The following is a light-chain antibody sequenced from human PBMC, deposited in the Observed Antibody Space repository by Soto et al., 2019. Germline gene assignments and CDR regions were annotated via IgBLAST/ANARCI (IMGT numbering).Light chain of an antibody. CDR3: CSYAGGNNWV. Sequence: QSALTQPPSASGSPGQSVTISCTGTSSDVGGYNYVSWYQQHPGKAPKLMIYEDIKRPSGASGRFSGSNSANTASLTVSGLQAEDEAHYYCCSYAGGNNWVFGGGTKLTVL. CDR2: EDI. V-gene: IGLV2-8*01. J-gene: IGLJ3*02. CDR1: SSDVGGYNY.